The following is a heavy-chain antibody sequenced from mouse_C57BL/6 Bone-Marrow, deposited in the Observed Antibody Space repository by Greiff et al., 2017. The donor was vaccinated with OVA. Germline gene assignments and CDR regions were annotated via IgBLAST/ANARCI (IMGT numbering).Heavy chain of an antibody. J-gene: IGHJ3*01. CDR3: TTQDYAWFAY. CDR2: IDPENGDT. V-gene: IGHV14-4*01. D-gene: IGHD2-4*01. CDR1: GFNIKDDY. Sequence: EVQLQESGAELVRPGASVKLSCTASGFNIKDDYMHWVKQRPEQGLEWIGWIDPENGDTDYASKFQGKATITADKSSNTAYLQLSGLTSEDTAVYYCTTQDYAWFAYWGQGSLVTVSA.